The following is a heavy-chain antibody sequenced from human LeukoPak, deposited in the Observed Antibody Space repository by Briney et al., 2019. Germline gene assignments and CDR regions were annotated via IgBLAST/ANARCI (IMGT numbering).Heavy chain of an antibody. V-gene: IGHV4-34*01. CDR2: INHSGST. D-gene: IGHD2-2*01. Sequence: SETLSLTCAVYGGSFSGYYWSWIRQPPGKGLEWIGEINHSGSTNYNPSLKSRVTISVDTSKNQFSLKLSSVTAADTAVYYCAGILRSTSSVDYWGQGTLVTVSS. J-gene: IGHJ4*02. CDR3: AGILRSTSSVDY. CDR1: GGSFSGYY.